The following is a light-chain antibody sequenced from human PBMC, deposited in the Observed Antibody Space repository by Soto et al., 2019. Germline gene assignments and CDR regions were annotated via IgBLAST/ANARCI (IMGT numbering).Light chain of an antibody. V-gene: IGKV3D-20*01. J-gene: IGKJ1*01. CDR1: QSVSSNY. CDR3: LQYGSSPRT. CDR2: DTS. Sequence: EIGLIQSPSTLSLSTGERATLSCGASQSVSSNYLAWYQHKPGLAPRLLIFDTSIRATGIPDRFSGSGSGTDFTLTISRLEPEDFAVYYCLQYGSSPRTFGQGTKVDIK.